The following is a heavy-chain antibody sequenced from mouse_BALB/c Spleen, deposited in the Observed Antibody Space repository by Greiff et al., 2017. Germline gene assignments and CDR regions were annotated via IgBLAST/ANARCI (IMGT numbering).Heavy chain of an antibody. D-gene: IGHD1-1*01. Sequence: VKLMESGAELMKPGASVKISCKATGYTFSSYWIEWVKQRPGHGLEWIGEILPGSGSTNYNEKFKGKATFTADTSSNTAYMQLSSLTSEDSAVYYCAREGNYVYAMDYWGQGTSVTVSS. CDR1: GYTFSSYW. J-gene: IGHJ4*01. V-gene: IGHV1-9*01. CDR2: ILPGSGST. CDR3: AREGNYVYAMDY.